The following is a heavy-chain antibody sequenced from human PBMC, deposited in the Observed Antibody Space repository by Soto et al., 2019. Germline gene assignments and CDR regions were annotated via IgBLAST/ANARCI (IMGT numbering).Heavy chain of an antibody. CDR1: GGSISSSNW. J-gene: IGHJ6*02. D-gene: IGHD3-10*01. V-gene: IGHV4-4*02. Sequence: QVQLQESGPGLVKPSGTLSLTCAVPGGSISSSNWWSWVRQPPRKGLEWIGEIYHSGSTNYNPSLKGRVTITVDKSKNQFSLKMSSVTAADTAVYYCARDGRGSDYYYDYGMDVWGQGTTVIVSS. CDR3: ARDGRGSDYYYDYGMDV. CDR2: IYHSGST.